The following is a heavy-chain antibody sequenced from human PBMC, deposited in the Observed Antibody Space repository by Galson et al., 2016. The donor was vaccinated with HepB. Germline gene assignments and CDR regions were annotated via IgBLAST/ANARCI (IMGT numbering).Heavy chain of an antibody. CDR2: VSDDGSSK. Sequence: SLRLSCAASGFTFSSHVMHWVRQAPGKGLEWVALVSDDGSSKYYADSVKGRFTISRDSLKSTLYLQMNSLRAEDTAAYYCARDFNNVGGFEYWGQGTVVAVSS. CDR1: GFTFSSHV. V-gene: IGHV3-30*04. D-gene: IGHD3-16*01. J-gene: IGHJ4*02. CDR3: ARDFNNVGGFEY.